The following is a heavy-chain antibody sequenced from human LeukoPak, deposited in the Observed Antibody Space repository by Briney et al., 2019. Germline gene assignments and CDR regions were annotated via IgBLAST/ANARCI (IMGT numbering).Heavy chain of an antibody. CDR3: AKAMNTPDAMITFGGVIVPPGY. Sequence: GGSLRPSCAASGFTFSSYWMSWVRQAPGKGLEWVAVISYDGSNKYYADSVKGRFTISRDNSKNTLYLQMNSLRAEDTAVYYCAKAMNTPDAMITFGGVIVPPGYWGQGTLVTVSS. CDR1: GFTFSSYW. V-gene: IGHV3-30*18. J-gene: IGHJ4*02. CDR2: ISYDGSNK. D-gene: IGHD3-16*02.